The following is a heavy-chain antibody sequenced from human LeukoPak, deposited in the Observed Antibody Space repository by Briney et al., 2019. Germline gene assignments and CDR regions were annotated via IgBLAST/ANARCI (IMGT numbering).Heavy chain of an antibody. CDR1: GFTFSDYY. CDR2: ISSIGSTI. J-gene: IGHJ6*03. D-gene: IGHD2-2*02. V-gene: IGHV3-11*01. CDR3: ARDARDCSSTSCYSRYYMDV. Sequence: GGSLRLSCAASGFTFSDYYMSWIRQAPGKGLEWGSYISSIGSTIYYADSVKGRFTISRDNAKNSLYLQMNSLRAEDTAVYYCARDARDCSSTSCYSRYYMDVWGRGTTVTVSS.